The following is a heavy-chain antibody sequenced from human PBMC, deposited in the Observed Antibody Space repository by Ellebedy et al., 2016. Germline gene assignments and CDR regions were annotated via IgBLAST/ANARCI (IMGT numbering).Heavy chain of an antibody. D-gene: IGHD1-26*01. J-gene: IGHJ4*02. CDR3: ATELKLGATVGFDY. CDR1: GFTFSSYS. CDR2: ISDSGDNT. V-gene: IGHV3-23*01. Sequence: GESLKISCAASGFTFSSYSMNWVRQAPGKGLEWVSAISDSGDNTYYADSVKGRFTISRDNSKSTLYLQLNSLRADDTAVYYCATELKLGATVGFDYWGQGTLVTVSS.